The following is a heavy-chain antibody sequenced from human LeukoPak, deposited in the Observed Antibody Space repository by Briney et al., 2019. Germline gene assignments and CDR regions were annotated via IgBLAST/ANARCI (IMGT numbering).Heavy chain of an antibody. D-gene: IGHD2-2*01. Sequence: GESLKISCKGSGYRFASFWIGWVRQMPGKGLEWMGVIYPADSDTRYSPSFQGQVTISADKSTSTAYLQWRTLKASDTAIYYCARQSAAAQYTNWFDPWGQGTLVTVSS. V-gene: IGHV5-51*01. CDR1: GYRFASFW. J-gene: IGHJ5*02. CDR2: IYPADSDT. CDR3: ARQSAAAQYTNWFDP.